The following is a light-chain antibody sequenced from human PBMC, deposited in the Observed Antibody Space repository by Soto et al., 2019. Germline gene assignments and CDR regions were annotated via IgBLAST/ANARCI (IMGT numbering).Light chain of an antibody. Sequence: EIVMTQSPATLSVSPGERATLSCRASQSVSSNLAWYQQKPGQAPRLLIYGASTRATGIPARFSGSGSGTEFTLTISSLQSEDFAVYYCQQYNNWPLTFGGGKKV. J-gene: IGKJ4*01. CDR1: QSVSSN. V-gene: IGKV3-15*01. CDR2: GAS. CDR3: QQYNNWPLT.